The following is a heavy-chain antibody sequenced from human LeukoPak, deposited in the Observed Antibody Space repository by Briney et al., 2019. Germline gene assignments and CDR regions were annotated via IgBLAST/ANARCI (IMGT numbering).Heavy chain of an antibody. V-gene: IGHV4-34*01. D-gene: IGHD3-22*01. CDR2: IDHSGST. CDR1: GGSFSDYY. Sequence: SETLSLTCAVYGGSFSDYYWSWIRQPPGKGLEWIGEIDHSGSTNYNPSLKSRVTISADTSKNQFSLKLLSVTAADTAVYYCARAQDFSDSSGPNYLDFWGQGILVTVSS. J-gene: IGHJ4*02. CDR3: ARAQDFSDSSGPNYLDF.